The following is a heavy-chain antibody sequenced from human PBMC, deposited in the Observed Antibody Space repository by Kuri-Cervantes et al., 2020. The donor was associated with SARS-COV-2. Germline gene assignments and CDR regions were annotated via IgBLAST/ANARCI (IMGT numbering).Heavy chain of an antibody. CDR2: IFSNDEK. Sequence: ETLSLTCAVYGGSFSGYYWSWIRQPPGKGLEWLAHIFSNDEKSYSTSLKSRLTISKDTSKSQVVLTMTNMDPVDTATYYCARTMRTEVPFSRYWYFDLWGRGTLVTVSS. J-gene: IGHJ2*01. D-gene: IGHD1-1*01. CDR1: GGSFSGYYW. V-gene: IGHV2-26*01. CDR3: ARTMRTEVPFSRYWYFDL.